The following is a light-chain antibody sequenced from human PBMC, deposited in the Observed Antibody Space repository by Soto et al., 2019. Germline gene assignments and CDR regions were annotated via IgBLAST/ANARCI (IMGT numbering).Light chain of an antibody. Sequence: QSALTQPASVSGSPGQSITISCTGTSSDFGSYNLVSWYQQHPGKAPKLMIYEGSKRPSGVSNRSSGSKSGNTASLTISGLQAEDEADYYCCSYAGSSTFYVFGTGTKVTVL. CDR2: EGS. J-gene: IGLJ1*01. CDR1: SSDFGSYNL. CDR3: CSYAGSSTFYV. V-gene: IGLV2-23*01.